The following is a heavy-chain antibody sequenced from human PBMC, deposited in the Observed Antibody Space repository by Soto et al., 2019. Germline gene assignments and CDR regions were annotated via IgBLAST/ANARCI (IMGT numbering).Heavy chain of an antibody. V-gene: IGHV3-74*01. J-gene: IGHJ4*02. Sequence: EVQLVESGGGLVQPGGSLRLSCAASGYTFSYFWMHWVRQVPGKGLMWVSRINGEGTITNYADSVKGRFTISRDNAKNTLCLQMNGLRAEYTAIYYYTKDTFGAEDYWGQGTLVAVSS. CDR3: TKDTFGAEDY. CDR2: INGEGTIT. D-gene: IGHD3-16*01. CDR1: GYTFSYFW.